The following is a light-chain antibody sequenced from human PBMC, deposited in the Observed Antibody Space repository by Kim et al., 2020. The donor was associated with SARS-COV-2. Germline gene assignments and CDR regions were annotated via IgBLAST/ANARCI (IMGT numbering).Light chain of an antibody. J-gene: IGKJ4*01. Sequence: DIQMTQSPSSLSASVRDRVTIACRASQSIVKYLNWYQQKPGKAPNLLIYAASNLQSGVPSRFSGSGSGTDFTLTISSLQPEDFATYYCQLSYMTPFTFGGGTKVDIK. CDR1: QSIVKY. CDR2: AAS. CDR3: QLSYMTPFT. V-gene: IGKV1-39*01.